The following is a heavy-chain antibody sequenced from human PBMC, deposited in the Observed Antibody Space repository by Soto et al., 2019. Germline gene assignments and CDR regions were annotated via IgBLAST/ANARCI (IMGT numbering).Heavy chain of an antibody. D-gene: IGHD6-13*01. CDR2: INHSGST. J-gene: IGHJ6*02. CDR1: GGSFSCYY. Sequence: SETLALSCGVYGGSFSCYYWSWIRQPPGKGLEWIGEINHSGSTNYNPSLKSRVTISVDTSKNQFSLKLSSVTAADTAVYYCARATSAAALYGMDVWGQGTTVTVSS. V-gene: IGHV4-34*01. CDR3: ARATSAAALYGMDV.